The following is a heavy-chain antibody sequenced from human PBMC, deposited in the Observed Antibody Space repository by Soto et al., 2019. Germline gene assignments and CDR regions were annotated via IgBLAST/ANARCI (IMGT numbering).Heavy chain of an antibody. D-gene: IGHD3-3*01. Sequence: VVSLRLSCASSGFTFSSYAMHWVRQAPGKGLEWVAVISYDGSNKYYADSVKCRFTIFRDNSKNTLYLQMNSLRAEDTALYYWARHWSSFGVVNIGYWGEGTAGTVAS. V-gene: IGHV3-30-3*01. J-gene: IGHJ4*02. CDR2: ISYDGSNK. CDR1: GFTFSSYA. CDR3: ARHWSSFGVVNIGY.